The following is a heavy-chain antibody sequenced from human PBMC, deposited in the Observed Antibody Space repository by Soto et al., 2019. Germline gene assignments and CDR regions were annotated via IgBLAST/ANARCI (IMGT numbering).Heavy chain of an antibody. CDR1: GFTFRDSA. V-gene: IGHV3-73*02. Sequence: EVQLVQSGGGLVQPGESLTLSCAASGFTFRDSAMHWLRQASGRGLEWLGRIRTRPNNYATTYAASVKGRFTISRDDSKSTTFLQMSSLKTEDTAVYYCARPPFDNWFDPWGQGTLVTVSS. J-gene: IGHJ5*02. CDR2: IRTRPNNYAT. CDR3: ARPPFDNWFDP. D-gene: IGHD3-16*01.